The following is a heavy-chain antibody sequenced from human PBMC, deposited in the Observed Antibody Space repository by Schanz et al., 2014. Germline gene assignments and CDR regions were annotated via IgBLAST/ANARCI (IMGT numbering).Heavy chain of an antibody. CDR1: GGTFSSYT. CDR3: ASSGAGYSSSWDFDY. J-gene: IGHJ4*02. D-gene: IGHD6-13*01. CDR2: IISILGIP. Sequence: QVQLVQSEAEVKKPGSSVKVSCKASGGTFSSYTISWVRQAPGQGLEWMGRIISILGIPNYAQKFQGRVTFTADKSTSTAYMELSSLRSEDTAVYYCASSGAGYSSSWDFDYWGQGTLVTDSS. V-gene: IGHV1-69*02.